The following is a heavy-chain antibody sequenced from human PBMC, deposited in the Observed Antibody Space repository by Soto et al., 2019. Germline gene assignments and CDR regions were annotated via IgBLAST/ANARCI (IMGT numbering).Heavy chain of an antibody. V-gene: IGHV1-24*01. CDR3: ATYPGVGSGPNWFDP. CDR1: GYTLTELS. J-gene: IGHJ5*02. D-gene: IGHD3-10*01. Sequence: QVQLVQSGAEVKKPGASVKVSCKVSGYTLTELSMHWVRQAPGKGLEWMGGFDPEDGETIYAQKFQGRVTMTVDTSTDTAYMELSSLRSEDTAVYYCATYPGVGSGPNWFDPWGQGTLVTVSS. CDR2: FDPEDGET.